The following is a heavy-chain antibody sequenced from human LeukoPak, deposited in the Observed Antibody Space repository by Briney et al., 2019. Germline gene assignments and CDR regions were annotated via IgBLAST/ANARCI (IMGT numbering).Heavy chain of an antibody. CDR1: GYTFTSYA. J-gene: IGHJ6*04. Sequence: GASVKVSRKASGYTFTSYAMHWVRQAPGQRLEWMGWINAGNGNTKYSQKFQGRVTITRDTSASTAYMELSSLRSEDTAVYYCARDDYYYCGMDVWGKGTTVTVSS. CDR2: INAGNGNT. CDR3: ARDDYYYCGMDV. V-gene: IGHV1-3*01.